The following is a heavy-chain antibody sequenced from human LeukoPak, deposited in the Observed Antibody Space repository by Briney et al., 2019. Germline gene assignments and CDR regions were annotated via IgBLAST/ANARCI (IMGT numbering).Heavy chain of an antibody. V-gene: IGHV5-10-1*01. CDR3: AMRRIGSGSYYNDDY. Sequence: GKSLKISCKGSGYSFTSYWISWVRQMPGKGLEWMGRIDPSDSYTNYSPSFQCHVTISADKSISTAYLQWSSLKASDTAMYYCAMRRIGSGSYYNDDYWGQGTLVTISS. D-gene: IGHD3-10*01. J-gene: IGHJ4*02. CDR1: GYSFTSYW. CDR2: IDPSDSYT.